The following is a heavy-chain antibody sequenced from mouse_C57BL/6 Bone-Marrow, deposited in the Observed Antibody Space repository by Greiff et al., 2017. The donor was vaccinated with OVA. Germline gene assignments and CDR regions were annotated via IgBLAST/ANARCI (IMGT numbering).Heavy chain of an antibody. CDR1: GYSITSGYY. J-gene: IGHJ2*01. D-gene: IGHD1-1*01. CDR2: ISYDGSN. Sequence: EVQLQESGPGLVKPSQSLSLTCSVTGYSITSGYYWNWIRQFPGNKLEWMGYISYDGSNNYNPSLKNRISITRDTSKNQFFLKLNSVTTEDTATYYCARANYYGSVFDYWGQVTTLTVSS. V-gene: IGHV3-6*01. CDR3: ARANYYGSVFDY.